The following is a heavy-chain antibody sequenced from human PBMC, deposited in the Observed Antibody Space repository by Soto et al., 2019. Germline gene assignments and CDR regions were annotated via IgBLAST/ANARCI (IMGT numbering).Heavy chain of an antibody. CDR1: GGSFIGYY. D-gene: IGHD6-13*01. V-gene: IGHV4-34*01. CDR3: ASLTPLYSSSWLNWFDP. Sequence: LEILSLTCAVYGGSFIGYYWSWIRQPPGKGLEWIGEINHSGSTNYNPSLKSRVTISVDTSKNQFSLKLSSVTAADTAVYYCASLTPLYSSSWLNWFDPRGQGTLVTVSS. J-gene: IGHJ5*02. CDR2: INHSGST.